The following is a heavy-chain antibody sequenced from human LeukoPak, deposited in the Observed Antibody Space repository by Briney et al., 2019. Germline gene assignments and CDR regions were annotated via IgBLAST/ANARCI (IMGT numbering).Heavy chain of an antibody. CDR2: VSYYGSKK. CDR3: AKVWMRHDYDSSGYYVDS. J-gene: IGHJ4*02. D-gene: IGHD3-22*01. CDR1: GFTFSNYG. V-gene: IGHV3-30*18. Sequence: QSGRSLRLSCAASGFTFSNYGMHWVRQAPGKGLEWVAYVSYYGSKKYLADSVKGRFTISRDNSKNTLYLQMNSLRSEDTAVYYCAKVWMRHDYDSSGYYVDSWGQGTLVTVSS.